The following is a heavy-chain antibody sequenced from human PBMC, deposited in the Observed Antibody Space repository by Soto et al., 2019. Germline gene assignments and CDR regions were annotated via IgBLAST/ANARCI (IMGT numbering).Heavy chain of an antibody. CDR2: ISGSGGST. V-gene: IGHV3-23*01. Sequence: EVQRLESGLGLVQPGGSLILSCAASGFTFSSYAMSWVRQAPGKGLEWVSAISGSGGSTYYADSVKGRFTISRDNSKIAQYLQMKSLRAADTAVYYCAKGRHLGSTVSFDYWGQGTLVTVFS. J-gene: IGHJ4*02. CDR1: GFTFSSYA. CDR3: AKGRHLGSTVSFDY. D-gene: IGHD4-17*01.